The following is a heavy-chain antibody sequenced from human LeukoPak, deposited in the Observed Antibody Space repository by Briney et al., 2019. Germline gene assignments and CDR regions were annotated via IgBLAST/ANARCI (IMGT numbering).Heavy chain of an antibody. CDR2: ISSSCSNI. CDR1: GFIFSSYE. J-gene: IGHJ6*04. Sequence: GRSLRLPCAASGFIFSSYETNWVRHPPAKGREWGSYISSSCSNIYYTDSVKDRFTISRDNAKNSLYLQMNSLRAEDTAVYYCAREQYSGSWSYYYYGMDVWGKGTTVTVSS. CDR3: AREQYSGSWSYYYYGMDV. V-gene: IGHV3-48*03. D-gene: IGHD6-13*01.